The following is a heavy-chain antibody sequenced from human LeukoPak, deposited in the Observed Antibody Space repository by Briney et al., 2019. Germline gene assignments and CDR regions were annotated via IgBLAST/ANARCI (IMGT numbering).Heavy chain of an antibody. Sequence: GGSLRLSCAASGFTFSDYYMSWIRQAPGKGLEWVSYISSSGSTIYYADSVKGRFTISRDNAKNSLYLQMNSLRAEDTAVYYCARGRANYCSGGSCPPRGYGMDVWGQGTTVTVSS. CDR1: GFTFSDYY. CDR3: ARGRANYCSGGSCPPRGYGMDV. V-gene: IGHV3-11*01. CDR2: ISSSGSTI. D-gene: IGHD2-15*01. J-gene: IGHJ6*02.